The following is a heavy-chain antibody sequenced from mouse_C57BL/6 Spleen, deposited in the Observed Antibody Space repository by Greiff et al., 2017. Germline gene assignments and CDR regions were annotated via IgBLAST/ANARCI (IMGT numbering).Heavy chain of an antibody. V-gene: IGHV3-6*01. D-gene: IGHD1-1*01. CDR1: GYSITSGYY. Sequence: DVKLQESGPGLVKPSQSLSLTCSVTGYSITSGYYWNWIRQFPGNKLEWMGYISYDGSNNYNPSLKNRISITRDTSKNQFFLKLNSVTTEDTATYYCARGITTVVAMDYWGQGTSVTVSS. J-gene: IGHJ4*01. CDR3: ARGITTVVAMDY. CDR2: ISYDGSN.